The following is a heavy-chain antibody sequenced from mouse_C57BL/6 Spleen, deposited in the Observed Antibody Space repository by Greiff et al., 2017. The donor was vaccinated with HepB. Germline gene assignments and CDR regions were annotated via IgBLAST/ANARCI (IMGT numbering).Heavy chain of an antibody. D-gene: IGHD1-1*01. CDR3: TTTVGDY. CDR1: GFNIKDDY. V-gene: IGHV14-4*01. J-gene: IGHJ2*01. Sequence: VQLKESGAELVRPGASVKLSCTASGFNIKDDYMHWVKQRPEQGLEWIGWIDPENGDTEYASKFQGKATITADTSSNTAYLQLSSLTSEDTAVYYCTTTVGDYWGQGTTLTVSS. CDR2: IDPENGDT.